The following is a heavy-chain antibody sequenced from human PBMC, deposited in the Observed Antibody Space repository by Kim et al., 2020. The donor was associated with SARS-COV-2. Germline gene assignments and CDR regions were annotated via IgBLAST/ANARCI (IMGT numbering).Heavy chain of an antibody. CDR3: ARGRAGVVPSPILGLGPHYNYFSMEC. V-gene: IGHV4-34*01. D-gene: IGHD2-2*02. Sequence: SETLSLTCAVYGGSLSGHHWSWIRQSPAKGLEWIGEINQSGSTNYNPSLQSRVTMSMDTSKNQFSLRLTSLTAADTAFYYCARGRAGVVPSPILGLGPHYNYFSMECWGHGATVTVSS. CDR1: GGSLSGHH. CDR2: INQSGST. J-gene: IGHJ6*02.